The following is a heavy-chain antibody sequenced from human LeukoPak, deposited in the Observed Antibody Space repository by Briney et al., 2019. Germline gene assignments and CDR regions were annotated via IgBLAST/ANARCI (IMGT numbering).Heavy chain of an antibody. CDR3: ARDTSDYSSSWYRPYYYYMDV. Sequence: ASVKVSCKASGYTFTSYGISWVRQAPGQGLEWMGWISAYNGNTNYAQKLQGRVTMTTDTSTSTAYMELSSLRSEDTAVYYCARDTSDYSSSWYRPYYYYMDVWGKGTTVTISS. J-gene: IGHJ6*03. V-gene: IGHV1-18*01. CDR2: ISAYNGNT. D-gene: IGHD6-13*01. CDR1: GYTFTSYG.